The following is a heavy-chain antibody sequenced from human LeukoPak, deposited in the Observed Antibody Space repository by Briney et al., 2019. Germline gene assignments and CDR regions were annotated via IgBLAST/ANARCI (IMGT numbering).Heavy chain of an antibody. V-gene: IGHV3-7*01. J-gene: IGHJ4*02. D-gene: IGHD3-22*01. CDR3: ARDERGGYYIY. CDR1: GFTFDNYW. CDR2: LKEDGSVK. Sequence: PGGSLRLSCEVSGFTFDNYWMTWVSQAPGRGLEWVANLKEDGSVKQYADSVRGRFPISRDNTKNLVFLQMSSLKAEDSAVYYCARDERGGYYIYWGQGILVTVSS.